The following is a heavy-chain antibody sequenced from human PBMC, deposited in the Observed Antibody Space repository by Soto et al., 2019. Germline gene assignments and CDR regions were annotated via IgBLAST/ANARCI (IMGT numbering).Heavy chain of an antibody. J-gene: IGHJ6*02. CDR3: ARDPPYSNYDFYYYYGMDV. V-gene: IGHV3-33*01. CDR2: IWYDGSNK. D-gene: IGHD4-4*01. CDR1: GFTFSSYG. Sequence: PGGSLRLCCAASGFTFSSYGMHWVRQAPGKGLEWVAVIWYDGSNKYYADSVKGRFTISRDNSKNTLYLQMNSLRAEDTAVYYCARDPPYSNYDFYYYYGMDVWGQGTTVTVSS.